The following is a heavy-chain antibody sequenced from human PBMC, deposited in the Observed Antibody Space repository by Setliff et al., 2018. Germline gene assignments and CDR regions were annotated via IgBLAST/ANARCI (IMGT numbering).Heavy chain of an antibody. V-gene: IGHV4-34*01. CDR3: RYWSGYYNNDH. Sequence: SETLSLTCTVYGGSFTNYYWGWIRQSPGKGLEWIGEINHSGSTNYNPSLKSRLTISVDASTNKFSLKLYSVTAADTAVYYCRYWSGYYNNDHWGQGTLVTVSS. CDR2: INHSGST. J-gene: IGHJ4*02. CDR1: GGSFTNYY. D-gene: IGHD3-3*01.